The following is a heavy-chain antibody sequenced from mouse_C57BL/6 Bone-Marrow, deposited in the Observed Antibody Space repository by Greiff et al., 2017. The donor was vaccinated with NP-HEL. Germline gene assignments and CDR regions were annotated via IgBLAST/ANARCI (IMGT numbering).Heavy chain of an antibody. CDR2: ISSGGDYI. CDR1: GFTFSSYA. V-gene: IGHV5-9-1*02. CDR3: TRGKLLRSFAY. D-gene: IGHD1-1*01. J-gene: IGHJ3*01. Sequence: EVKLMESGEGLVKPGGSLKLSCAASGFTFSSYAMSWVRQTPEKRLEWVAYISSGGDYIYYADTVKGRFTISRDNARNTLYLQMSSLKSEDTAMYYCTRGKLLRSFAYWGQGTLVTVSA.